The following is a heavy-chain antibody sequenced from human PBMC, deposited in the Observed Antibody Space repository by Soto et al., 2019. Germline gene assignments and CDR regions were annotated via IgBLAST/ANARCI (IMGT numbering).Heavy chain of an antibody. V-gene: IGHV1-3*01. CDR1: GYTFTSYA. CDR3: ARANLITMVPTLHGMDV. D-gene: IGHD3-10*01. CDR2: INAGNGNT. J-gene: IGHJ6*02. Sequence: ASVKVSCKASGYTFTSYAMHWVRQAPGQRLEWMGWINAGNGNTKYSQKFQGRVTITRDTSASTAYMELSSLRSEDTAVYYCARANLITMVPTLHGMDVWGQGTTVTVSS.